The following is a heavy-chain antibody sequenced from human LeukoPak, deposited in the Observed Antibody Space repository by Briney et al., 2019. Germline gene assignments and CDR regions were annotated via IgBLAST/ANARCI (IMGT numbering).Heavy chain of an antibody. V-gene: IGHV3-23*01. CDR2: IRGSGGGA. CDR1: GFTFSNYG. CDR3: VKARMPHCGTDCLES. Sequence: GGSLRLSCAASGFTFSNYGMSWVRQAPGKGLEWVSVIRGSGGGAYYADSVKGRFTISRDNSKNTVYLQMNSLRAEDTAVYYCVKARMPHCGTDCLESWGQGTRVRVSS. D-gene: IGHD2-21*02. J-gene: IGHJ4*02.